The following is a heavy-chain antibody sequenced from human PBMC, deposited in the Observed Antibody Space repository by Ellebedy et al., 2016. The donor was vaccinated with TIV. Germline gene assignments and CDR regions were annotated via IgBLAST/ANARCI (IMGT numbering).Heavy chain of an antibody. V-gene: IGHV3-48*02. CDR1: GISFSDFA. D-gene: IGHD3-3*01. CDR3: ARGGRDFWRGYSIGNYYYMDV. CDR2: ISSDSRTK. J-gene: IGHJ6*03. Sequence: GESLKISXAASGISFSDFAMNWVRQAPGKGLEWVSYISSDSRTKYYADAVRGRFTVSRDSAKKSLYLQLNSLRDDDTAVYYCARGGRDFWRGYSIGNYYYMDVWGKGTTVAVSS.